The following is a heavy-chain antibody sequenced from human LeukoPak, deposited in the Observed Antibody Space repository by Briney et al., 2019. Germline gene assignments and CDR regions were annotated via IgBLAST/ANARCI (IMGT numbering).Heavy chain of an antibody. V-gene: IGHV1-46*01. J-gene: IGHJ4*02. CDR3: ARNRWLDY. CDR1: VYIFTNFY. Sequence: GASVKVSCRASVYIFTNFYIHWVRQAPGQGLDWMGVINPSGGSTTYAQNFQGRVTMTTDTSTSTVYMELSSLRSEDTAVYYCARNRWLDYLGQGTLVTVSS. D-gene: IGHD5-24*01. CDR2: INPSGGST.